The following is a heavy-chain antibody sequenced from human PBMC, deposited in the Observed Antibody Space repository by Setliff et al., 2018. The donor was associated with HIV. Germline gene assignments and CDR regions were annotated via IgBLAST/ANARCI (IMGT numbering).Heavy chain of an antibody. V-gene: IGHV4-39*07. D-gene: IGHD4-17*01. Sequence: PSETLSLTCTVSGGSIRNGLYYWHWIRQPPGKGLEWIGSVYYSGSTYYKPSLKSRVTISVDTSKNQFSLKLSSATAADTAVYYCARATVTVDFYYYGLDVWGQGTTVTVPS. CDR1: GGSIRNGLYY. CDR2: VYYSGST. J-gene: IGHJ6*02. CDR3: ARATVTVDFYYYGLDV.